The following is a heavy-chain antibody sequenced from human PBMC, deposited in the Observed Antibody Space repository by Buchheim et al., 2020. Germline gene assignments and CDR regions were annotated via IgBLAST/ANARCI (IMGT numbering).Heavy chain of an antibody. CDR2: IYYSGST. V-gene: IGHV4-59*01. CDR3: ARDRRIAGFDP. D-gene: IGHD6-13*01. CDR1: GGSISSYY. Sequence: QVQLQESGPGLVKPSETLSLTCTVSGGSISSYYWSWIRQPPGKGLEWIGYIYYSGSTNYNPSLKSRVTISVDTSKNQFSLKRSSVTAADTAVYYCARDRRIAGFDPWGQGTL. J-gene: IGHJ5*02.